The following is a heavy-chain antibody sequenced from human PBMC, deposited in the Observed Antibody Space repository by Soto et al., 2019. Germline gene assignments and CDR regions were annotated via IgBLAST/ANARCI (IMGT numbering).Heavy chain of an antibody. J-gene: IGHJ6*03. CDR2: INHSGST. CDR1: GGSFSGYY. Sequence: QVQLQQWGAGRLKPSETLSLTCAVYGGSFSGYYWSWIRQPPGKGLEWIGEINHSGSTNYNPSPKNRATIEGDTSKNQFSRKLSSVTAADTAVYYCARGGRDNVWSGYYYPVYYYYYMDVWGKGTTVTVSS. D-gene: IGHD3-3*01. CDR3: ARGGRDNVWSGYYYPVYYYYYMDV. V-gene: IGHV4-34*01.